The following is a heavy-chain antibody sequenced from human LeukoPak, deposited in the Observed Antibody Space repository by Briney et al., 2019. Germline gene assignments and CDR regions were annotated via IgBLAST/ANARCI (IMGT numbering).Heavy chain of an antibody. CDR1: GGSFSGYY. CDR2: INHSGST. Sequence: SETLSLTCTVYGGSFSGYYWSWIRQPPGKGLEWIGEINHSGSTNYNPSLKSRVTISVDTSKNQFSLKLSSVTAADTAVYCCARGKIVVVVAATLSRWFDPWGQGTLVTVSS. CDR3: ARGKIVVVVAATLSRWFDP. D-gene: IGHD2-15*01. V-gene: IGHV4-34*01. J-gene: IGHJ5*02.